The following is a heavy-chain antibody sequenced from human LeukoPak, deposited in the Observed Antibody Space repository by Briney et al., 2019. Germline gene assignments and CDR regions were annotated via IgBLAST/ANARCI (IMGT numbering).Heavy chain of an antibody. D-gene: IGHD3-22*01. Sequence: GGSLRLSCAASGFTFSSYEMNWVRQAPGKGLEWVSYISSSGSTIYYADSVKGRFTISRDNAKNSLYLQMNSLRAEDTAVHYCARGPRASYDKPAFDIWGQGTMVTVSS. CDR3: ARGPRASYDKPAFDI. J-gene: IGHJ3*02. CDR1: GFTFSSYE. CDR2: ISSSGSTI. V-gene: IGHV3-48*03.